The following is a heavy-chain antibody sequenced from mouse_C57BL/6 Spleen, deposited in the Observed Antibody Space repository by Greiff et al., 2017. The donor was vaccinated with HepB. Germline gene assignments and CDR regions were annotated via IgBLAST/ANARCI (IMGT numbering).Heavy chain of an antibody. D-gene: IGHD4-1*01. CDR2: ISDGGSYT. Sequence: EVQLQESGGGLVKPGGSLKLSCAASGFTFSSYAMSWVRQTPEKRLEWVATISDGGSYTYYPDNVKGRFTISRDNAKNNLYLQMSHLKSEDTAMYYCAREGGTIRIYYAMDYWGQGTSVTVSS. V-gene: IGHV5-4*01. CDR1: GFTFSSYA. CDR3: AREGGTIRIYYAMDY. J-gene: IGHJ4*01.